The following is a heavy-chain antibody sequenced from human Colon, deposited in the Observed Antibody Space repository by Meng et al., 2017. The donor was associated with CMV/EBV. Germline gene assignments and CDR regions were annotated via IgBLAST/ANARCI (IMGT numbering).Heavy chain of an antibody. J-gene: IGHJ6*02. D-gene: IGHD3-3*01. V-gene: IGHV3-49*04. CDR1: GFTFGDYA. CDR2: IRSKAYGGTT. CDR3: TRDPYPTHVLRFLEWLSYGMDV. Sequence: GESLKISCTASGFTFGDYAMSWVRQAPGKGLEWVGFIRSKAYGGTTEYAASVKGRFTISRDDSKSIAYLQMNSLKIEDTAVYYCTRDPYPTHVLRFLEWLSYGMDVWGQGTTVTVSS.